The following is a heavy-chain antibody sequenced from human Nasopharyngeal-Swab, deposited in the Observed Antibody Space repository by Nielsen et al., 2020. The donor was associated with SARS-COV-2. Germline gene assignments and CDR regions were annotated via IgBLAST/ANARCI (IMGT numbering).Heavy chain of an antibody. J-gene: IGHJ4*02. D-gene: IGHD4-17*01. CDR3: AKSATTVTTATLGY. CDR1: GFTFSSYA. V-gene: IGHV3-23*01. Sequence: GESLKISCAASGFTFSSYAMNWVRQAPGKGLEWVSGISGSGGSTDYADSVKGRFTISRDNSKNTLYLQMNSLIADDTAVYYCAKSATTVTTATLGYWGQGTLVTVSS. CDR2: ISGSGGST.